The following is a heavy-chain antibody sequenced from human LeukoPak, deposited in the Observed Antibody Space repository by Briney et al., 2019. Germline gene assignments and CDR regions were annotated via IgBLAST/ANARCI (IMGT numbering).Heavy chain of an antibody. CDR3: ARDRDPGYNDSSGYRRVNAFDI. Sequence: GGSLRLSCAASGFTFSSYWMSWVRQAPGKGLEWVANIKQDGSEKYYVDSVKGRFTISRDNAKNSLYLQMNSLRAEDTAVYYCARDRDPGYNDSSGYRRVNAFDIWGQGTMVTVSS. J-gene: IGHJ3*02. CDR1: GFTFSSYW. CDR2: IKQDGSEK. D-gene: IGHD3-22*01. V-gene: IGHV3-7*01.